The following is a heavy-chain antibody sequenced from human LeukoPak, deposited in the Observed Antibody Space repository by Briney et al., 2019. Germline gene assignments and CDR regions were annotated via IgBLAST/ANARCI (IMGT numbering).Heavy chain of an antibody. CDR2: ISSSSSYI. J-gene: IGHJ4*02. V-gene: IGHV3-21*01. Sequence: GGSLRLSCAASGFTFSSYSMNWVRQAPGKGLEWVSSISSSSSYIYYADSVKGRFTISRDNAKNSLYLQMNSLRAEDAAVYYCARVYDGSGYVHFDFLNWGQGTLVTVSS. CDR3: ARVYDGSGYVHFDFLN. CDR1: GFTFSSYS. D-gene: IGHD3-22*01.